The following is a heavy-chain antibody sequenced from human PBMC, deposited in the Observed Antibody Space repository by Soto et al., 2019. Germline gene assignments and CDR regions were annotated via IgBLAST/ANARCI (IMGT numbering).Heavy chain of an antibody. CDR3: GRESLSSRSDY. CDR1: GYSISSGYY. V-gene: IGHV4-38-2*02. CDR2: IYHSGST. Sequence: PSETLSLTCAVSGYSISSGYYWGWIRQPPGKGLEWIGSIYHSGSTYYNPSLKSRVTISVDTSKNQFSLKLSSVTAADTAVYYCGRESLSSRSDYWGQGTPVPVSS. D-gene: IGHD2-15*01. J-gene: IGHJ4*02.